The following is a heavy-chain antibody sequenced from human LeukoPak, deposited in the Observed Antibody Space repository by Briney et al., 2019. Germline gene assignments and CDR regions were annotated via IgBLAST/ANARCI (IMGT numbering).Heavy chain of an antibody. CDR3: ARGRGQTKQWFGEPFDY. D-gene: IGHD3-10*01. CDR1: GGSFSGYY. CDR2: INHSGST. Sequence: SETLSLTCAVYGGSFSGYYWSWIRQPPGKGLEWIGEINHSGSTNYNPSHKSRVTISVDTSKNQFSLKLSSVTAADTAVYYCARGRGQTKQWFGEPFDYWGQGTLVTVSS. V-gene: IGHV4-34*01. J-gene: IGHJ4*02.